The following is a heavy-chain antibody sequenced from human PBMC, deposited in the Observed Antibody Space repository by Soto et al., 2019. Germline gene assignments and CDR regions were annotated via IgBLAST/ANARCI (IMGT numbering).Heavy chain of an antibody. CDR3: ARDGADGYNRGLHDY. CDR1: GYTFTRYT. V-gene: IGHV1-3*01. J-gene: IGHJ4*02. CDR2: INPDNGNT. Sequence: ASVKVSCKASGYTFTRYTMNWVRQAPGQRLEWMGWINPDNGNTKSSQKFQDRVIITRDTSASTAYMDLSSLRSEDTAVYYCARDGADGYNRGLHDYWGQGTLVTVTS. D-gene: IGHD5-12*01.